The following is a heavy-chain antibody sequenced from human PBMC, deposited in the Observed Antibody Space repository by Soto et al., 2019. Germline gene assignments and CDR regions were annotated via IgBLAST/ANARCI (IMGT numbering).Heavy chain of an antibody. CDR2: IYRTGST. Sequence: SETLSLTCAVSGGSFTSNNWCTCVRQPPGQGLEWIGEIYRTGSTDYNPSLKSRVTISLDKSENQFSLKVTSLTAADTAVYYCASRDPGTSVDYWGQGTLVTVSS. CDR3: ASRDPGTSVDY. V-gene: IGHV4-4*02. CDR1: GGSFTSNNW. D-gene: IGHD1-7*01. J-gene: IGHJ4*02.